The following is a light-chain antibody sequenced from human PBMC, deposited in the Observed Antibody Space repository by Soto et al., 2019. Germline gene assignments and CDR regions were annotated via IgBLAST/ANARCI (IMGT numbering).Light chain of an antibody. CDR1: SSNIGNTF. CDR3: ETWDSSLSAVV. J-gene: IGLJ2*01. V-gene: IGLV1-51*01. CDR2: DNN. Sequence: QSVLTQPPSVSAAPGQKVTISCSGSSSNIGNTFVSWYQQLPRTAPKLLIYDNNKPPSGIPDRFSGSKSGTSATLGITGLQTGDEADYYCETWDSSLSAVVFGGGTKVTVL.